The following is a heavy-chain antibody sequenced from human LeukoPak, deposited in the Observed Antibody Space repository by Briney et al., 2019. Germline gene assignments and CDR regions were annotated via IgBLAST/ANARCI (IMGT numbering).Heavy chain of an antibody. CDR3: ARRRTLWRAFDI. D-gene: IGHD2-21*01. CDR1: GGTFSSYA. V-gene: IGHV1-69*05. J-gene: IGHJ3*02. CDR2: IIPIFGTA. Sequence: PGASVKVSCKASGGTFSSYAISWVRQAPGQGLEWMGGIIPIFGTANYAQKFQGRVTMTRNTSISTAYMELSSLRSEDTAVYYCARRRTLWRAFDIWGQGTMVTVSS.